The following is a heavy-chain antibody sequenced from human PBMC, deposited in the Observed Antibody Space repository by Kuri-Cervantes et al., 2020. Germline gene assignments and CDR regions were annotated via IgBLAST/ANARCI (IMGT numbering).Heavy chain of an antibody. CDR3: ARSITIFGPTVDY. Sequence: GESLKISCTASGFTFGDYAMSWFRQAPGKGLEWVSAISYGGGSTYYADSVKGRFTISRDNAKNSLYLQMNSLRAEDTAVYYCARSITIFGPTVDYWGQGTLVTVSS. D-gene: IGHD3-3*01. V-gene: IGHV3-23*01. CDR1: GFTFGDYA. J-gene: IGHJ4*02. CDR2: ISYGGGST.